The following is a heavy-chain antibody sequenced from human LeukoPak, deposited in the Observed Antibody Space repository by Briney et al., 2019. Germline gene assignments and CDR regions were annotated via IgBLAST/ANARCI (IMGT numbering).Heavy chain of an antibody. CDR2: IYKSGST. CDR1: GGSFSSSSYY. Sequence: SETLSLTCTVSGGSFSSSSYYWGWIRQAPGQGLEWLGSIYKSGSTYYNPSLKSRVTISADTSNNQISLKRRSVTAAYMAVYYCARRKLAGIGAEYFDYWSQGTLVTVPP. J-gene: IGHJ4*02. D-gene: IGHD6-19*01. CDR3: ARRKLAGIGAEYFDY. V-gene: IGHV4-39*01.